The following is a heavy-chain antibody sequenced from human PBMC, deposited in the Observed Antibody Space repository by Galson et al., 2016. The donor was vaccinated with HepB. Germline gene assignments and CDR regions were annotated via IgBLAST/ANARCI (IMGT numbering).Heavy chain of an antibody. CDR2: IHNSGST. CDR3: ARSTCINTSCHKRYRGYLNLFDP. V-gene: IGHV4-59*01. Sequence: SETLSLTCTVSGGSISSYYWSWIRQSPGKGLEWIGYIHNSGSTNYNPSLKSRVAISVDTSKNPFSLRLTSVTAADTAIYYCARSTCINTSCHKRYRGYLNLFDPWGRGTLVTVSS. J-gene: IGHJ5*02. CDR1: GGSISSYY. D-gene: IGHD2-2*02.